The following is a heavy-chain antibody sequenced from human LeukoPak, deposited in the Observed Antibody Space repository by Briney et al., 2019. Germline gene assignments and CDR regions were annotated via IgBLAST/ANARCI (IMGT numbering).Heavy chain of an antibody. CDR2: IYTSGST. V-gene: IGHV4-61*02. J-gene: IGHJ4*02. CDR3: ARRNSYGSGSYNTDY. Sequence: SETLSLTCTVSSGSISSGSYYWSWIRQPAGKGLEWIGRIYTSGSTNYNPSLKSRVTIAVDTSKNQFSLKLSSVTAADTAVYFCARRNSYGSGSYNTDYWGQGTLVTVYS. D-gene: IGHD3-10*01. CDR1: SGSISSGSYY.